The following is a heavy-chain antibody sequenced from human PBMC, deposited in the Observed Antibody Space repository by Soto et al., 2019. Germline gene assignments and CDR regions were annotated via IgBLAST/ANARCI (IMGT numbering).Heavy chain of an antibody. J-gene: IGHJ4*02. CDR1: GFTFSSYG. Sequence: PWGSLRLSCAASGFTFSSYGMHWVRQAPGKGLEWVAVISYDGSNKYYADSVKGRFTISRDNSKNTLYLQMNSLRAEDTAVYYCAKSSCSGGSCYSAYWGQGTLVTVSS. CDR2: ISYDGSNK. CDR3: AKSSCSGGSCYSAY. D-gene: IGHD2-15*01. V-gene: IGHV3-30*18.